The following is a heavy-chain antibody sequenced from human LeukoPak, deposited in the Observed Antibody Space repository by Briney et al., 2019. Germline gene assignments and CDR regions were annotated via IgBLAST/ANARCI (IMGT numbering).Heavy chain of an antibody. V-gene: IGHV3-7*04. J-gene: IGHJ4*02. D-gene: IGHD3-22*01. CDR2: IKQDGSQI. CDR1: GFTFSSYW. Sequence: PGGSLRLSCAASGFTFSSYWLTWDRQAPGKGLEWVANIKQDGSQIHYVDSVKGRFTISRDYAKNSVYLQMNSLRAEDTAVYYCAGGSGYILDYWGQGTLVTVSS. CDR3: AGGSGYILDY.